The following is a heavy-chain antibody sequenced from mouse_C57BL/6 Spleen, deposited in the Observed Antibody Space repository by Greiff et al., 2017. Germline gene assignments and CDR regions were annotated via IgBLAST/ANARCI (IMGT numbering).Heavy chain of an antibody. CDR1: GYAFTNYL. CDR3: ARSPDDGYPYWYFEV. J-gene: IGHJ1*03. CDR2: INPGSGGT. Sequence: VQLQQSGAELVRPGTSVKVSCKASGYAFTNYLIEWVKQRPGQGLEWIGVINPGSGGTNYNEKFKGKATLTADKSSSTAYMQLSSRTSEDSAVYFCARSPDDGYPYWYFEVWGTGTTVTVSS. V-gene: IGHV1-54*01. D-gene: IGHD2-3*01.